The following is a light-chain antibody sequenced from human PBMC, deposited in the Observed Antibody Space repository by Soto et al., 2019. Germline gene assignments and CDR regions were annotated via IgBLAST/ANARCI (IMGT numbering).Light chain of an antibody. V-gene: IGKV3-11*01. J-gene: IGKJ5*01. CDR2: GAS. Sequence: DIVMTQSPSTLSVSPVAIATLSCRASQSVSSNLAWYQQKPGQAPRLLIYGASNRATGIPARFSGSGSGTDFTLTISSLEPEDFAVYYCQQRSDWPPITFGQGTRLENK. CDR1: QSVSSN. CDR3: QQRSDWPPIT.